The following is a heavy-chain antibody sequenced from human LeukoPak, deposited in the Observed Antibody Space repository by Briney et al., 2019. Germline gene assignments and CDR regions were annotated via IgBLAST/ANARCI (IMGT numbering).Heavy chain of an antibody. CDR1: GFTFADHA. J-gene: IGHJ4*02. V-gene: IGHV3-9*01. D-gene: IGHD1-1*01. CDR3: ARGDYNTLGYNFHY. Sequence: GGSLRLSCVASGFTFADHAMHWVRRAPGQGLEWVTGINWDNDGIVYAASVRGRFTVSRDNAKNTLYLQMNRLRPEDTAFYYCARGDYNTLGYNFHYWGQGTLVTVSS. CDR2: INWDNDGI.